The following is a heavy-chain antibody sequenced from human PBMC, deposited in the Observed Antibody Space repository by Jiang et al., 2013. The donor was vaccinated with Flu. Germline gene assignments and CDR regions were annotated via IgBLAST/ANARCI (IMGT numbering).Heavy chain of an antibody. V-gene: IGHV2-5*02. CDR2: IYWDDDK. Sequence: LIYWDDDKRYSPSLKSRLTITKDTSKNQVVLTMTNMDPVDTATYYCAHSLYYYYGMDVWGQGTTVTVSS. J-gene: IGHJ6*02. CDR3: AHSLYYYYGMDV.